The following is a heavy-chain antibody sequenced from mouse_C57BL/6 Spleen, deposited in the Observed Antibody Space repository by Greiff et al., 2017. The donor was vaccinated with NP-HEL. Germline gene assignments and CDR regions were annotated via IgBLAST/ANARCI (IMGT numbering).Heavy chain of an antibody. CDR1: GYTFTDYN. CDR3: ARSRDSSGLWYFDV. J-gene: IGHJ1*03. D-gene: IGHD3-2*02. CDR2: INPNNGGT. Sequence: EVQLQESGPELVKPGASVKIPCKASGYTFTDYNMDWVKQSHGKSLEWIGDINPNNGGTIYNQKFKGKATLTVDKSSSTAYMELRSLTSEDTAVYYCARSRDSSGLWYFDVWGTGTTVTVSS. V-gene: IGHV1-18*01.